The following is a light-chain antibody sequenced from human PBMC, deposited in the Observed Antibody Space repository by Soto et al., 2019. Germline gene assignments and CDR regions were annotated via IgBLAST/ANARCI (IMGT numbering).Light chain of an antibody. CDR1: RSNIGTYP. Sequence: QSVLTQSPSASATPGQRVTISCSGSRSNIGTYPVHWYQQLPGTAPTLLIFRNHQRPSGVPDRFSGSKSGTSASLAISGPRSEDEADYYCAAWDDSMRAVVFGGGTKLTVL. CDR2: RNH. V-gene: IGLV1-44*01. CDR3: AAWDDSMRAVV. J-gene: IGLJ2*01.